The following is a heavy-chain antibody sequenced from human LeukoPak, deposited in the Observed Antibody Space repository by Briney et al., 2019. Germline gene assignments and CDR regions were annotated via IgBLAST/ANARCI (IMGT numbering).Heavy chain of an antibody. J-gene: IGHJ5*02. CDR2: IYYSGST. D-gene: IGHD6-6*01. Sequence: SSETLSLTCTVSGGSISSSSYYWGWIRQPPGKGLEWIGSIYYSGSTYYNPSLKSRVTISVDTSKSQFSLKLSSVTAADTAVYYCARHSIAARPGWFDPWGQGTLVTVSS. CDR1: GGSISSSSYY. V-gene: IGHV4-39*01. CDR3: ARHSIAARPGWFDP.